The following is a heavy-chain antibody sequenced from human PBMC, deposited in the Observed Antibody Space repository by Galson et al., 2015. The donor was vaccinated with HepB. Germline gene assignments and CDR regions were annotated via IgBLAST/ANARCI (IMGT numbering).Heavy chain of an antibody. CDR2: IIPIFGTA. CDR3: ASTPWGVVVAAVNGHYYMDV. J-gene: IGHJ6*03. V-gene: IGHV1-69*13. Sequence: SVKVSCKASGVTFSSYAISWVRQAPGQGLEWMGGIIPIFGTANYAQKFQGRVTITADESTSTAYMELSGLRSEDTAVYYCASTPWGVVVAAVNGHYYMDVWGKGTTVTVSS. D-gene: IGHD2-15*01. CDR1: GVTFSSYA.